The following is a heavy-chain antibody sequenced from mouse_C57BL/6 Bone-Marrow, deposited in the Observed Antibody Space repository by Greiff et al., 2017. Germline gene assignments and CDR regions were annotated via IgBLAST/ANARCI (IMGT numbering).Heavy chain of an antibody. CDR3: ARPALLWLRRRGAMDY. Sequence: QVQLQQPGAELVRPGTSVKLSCKASGYTFTRYWMHWVKQRPGQGLEWIGVIDPSDSYTNYNQKFKGKATLTVDTSSSTAYMQLSSLTTEDSAVYYGARPALLWLRRRGAMDYWGQGTSVTVAS. CDR1: GYTFTRYW. J-gene: IGHJ4*01. CDR2: IDPSDSYT. V-gene: IGHV1-59*01. D-gene: IGHD2-9*01.